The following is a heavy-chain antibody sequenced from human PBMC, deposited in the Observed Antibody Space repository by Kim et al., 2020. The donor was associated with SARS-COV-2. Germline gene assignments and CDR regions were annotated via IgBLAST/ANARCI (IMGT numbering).Heavy chain of an antibody. Sequence: GGSLRLSCAASGFTFSSYGMHWVRQAPGKGLEWVAVISYDGSNKYYADSVKGRFTISRDNSKNTLYLQMNSLRAEDTAVYYCAKDGWFGDWGRFDYWGQGTLVTVSS. J-gene: IGHJ4*02. V-gene: IGHV3-30*18. CDR3: AKDGWFGDWGRFDY. CDR1: GFTFSSYG. D-gene: IGHD3-10*01. CDR2: ISYDGSNK.